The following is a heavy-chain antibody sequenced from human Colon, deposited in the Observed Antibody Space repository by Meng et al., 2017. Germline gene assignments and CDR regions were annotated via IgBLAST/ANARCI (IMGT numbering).Heavy chain of an antibody. Sequence: QVELPEWGVGMVKPSETLPLTCAVYGGSFSGYYWSWIRQPPGKGLEWIGEINHSGSTNYNPSLKSRVTISVDTSKNQFSLKLSFVTAADTAVYYCARVDFPGDFRDSSGLGLWGQGTLVTVSS. V-gene: IGHV4-34*01. D-gene: IGHD3-22*01. CDR1: GGSFSGYY. J-gene: IGHJ4*02. CDR3: ARVDFPGDFRDSSGLGL. CDR2: INHSGST.